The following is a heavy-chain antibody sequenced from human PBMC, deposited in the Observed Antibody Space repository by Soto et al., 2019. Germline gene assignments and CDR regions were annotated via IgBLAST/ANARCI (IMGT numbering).Heavy chain of an antibody. CDR2: IYHSGST. J-gene: IGHJ4*02. D-gene: IGHD6-13*01. CDR1: SGSISSSNW. V-gene: IGHV4-4*02. Sequence: SETLSLTCAVSSGSISSSNWWSWVRQPPGKGLEWIGEIYHSGSTNYNPSLKGRVTISVDKSKNQFSLKLSSVTAADTAVYYCARIAAAGYYFDYWGQGTLVTVSS. CDR3: ARIAAAGYYFDY.